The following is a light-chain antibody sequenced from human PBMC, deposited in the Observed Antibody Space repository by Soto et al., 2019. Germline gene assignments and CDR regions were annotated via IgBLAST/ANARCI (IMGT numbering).Light chain of an antibody. J-gene: IGKJ5*01. CDR1: ESISNW. V-gene: IGKV1-5*01. Sequence: EIQMTQSPSTLSASVGDRVTITCRANESISNWLAWYQQEPGTAPKLLIFDASSLQSGVPSRFSGRGSGTEFTLTITSLQPDDFATYYCQQYKSYSSVTFGQGTRLEIK. CDR2: DAS. CDR3: QQYKSYSSVT.